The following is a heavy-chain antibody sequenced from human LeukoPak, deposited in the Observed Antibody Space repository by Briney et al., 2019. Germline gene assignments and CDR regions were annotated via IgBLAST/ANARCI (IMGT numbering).Heavy chain of an antibody. CDR1: GFTFSDYY. D-gene: IGHD3-10*01. Sequence: PGGSLRLSCAASGFTFSDYYMSWGRQAPGKGLEWVSVMNNSGGSTFYADSVKGPFTISRDNSKNTLYLQMNSLRAEDTAVYYCAKRASGSGTSLYSFDYWGQGTLVTVSS. V-gene: IGHV3-23*01. J-gene: IGHJ4*02. CDR3: AKRASGSGTSLYSFDY. CDR2: MNNSGGST.